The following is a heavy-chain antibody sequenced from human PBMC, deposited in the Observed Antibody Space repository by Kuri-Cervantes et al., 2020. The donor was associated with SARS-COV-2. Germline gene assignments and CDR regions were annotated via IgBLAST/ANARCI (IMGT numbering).Heavy chain of an antibody. CDR2: ISYDGSNK. Sequence: GESLKISCAASGFTFSSYAMHWVRQAPGKGLEWVAVISYDGSNKYYADSVKGRFTISRDNSKNTLYLQMNSLRAEDTAVYYCARASSQTALGYWGQGTLVTVSS. J-gene: IGHJ4*02. V-gene: IGHV3-30*04. CDR1: GFTFSSYA. D-gene: IGHD3-16*01. CDR3: ARASSQTALGY.